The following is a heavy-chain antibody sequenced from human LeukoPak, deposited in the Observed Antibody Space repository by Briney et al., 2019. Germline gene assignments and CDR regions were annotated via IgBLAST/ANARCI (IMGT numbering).Heavy chain of an antibody. CDR2: INTNTGSP. CDR3: AREGDPWAFDI. V-gene: IGHV7-4-1*02. D-gene: IGHD2-21*02. CDR1: GYTFTSYA. Sequence: ASVKVSCKASGYTFTSYAMNWVRQAPGQGLEWMGWINTNTGSPTYAQGFTGRLVSSLDTSVSTAYLQISSLKAEDTAVYYCAREGDPWAFDIWGQGTMVTVSS. J-gene: IGHJ3*02.